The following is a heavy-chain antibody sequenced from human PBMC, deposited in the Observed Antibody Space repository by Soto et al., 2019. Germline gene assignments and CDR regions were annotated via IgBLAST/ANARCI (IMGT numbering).Heavy chain of an antibody. CDR3: AKDRVGGTFYTPLGF. J-gene: IGHJ4*02. CDR1: GFNFDNYG. CDR2: ITYDGSNK. V-gene: IGHV3-30*18. Sequence: PRGSLRLCCGASGFNFDNYGMHWFRQAPGKGLEWVAVITYDGSNKYYADSVKGRFTISRDNSKNTLSLHLNTLKPEDTAVYHCAKDRVGGTFYTPLGFWGQGTLVTVSS. D-gene: IGHD1-7*01.